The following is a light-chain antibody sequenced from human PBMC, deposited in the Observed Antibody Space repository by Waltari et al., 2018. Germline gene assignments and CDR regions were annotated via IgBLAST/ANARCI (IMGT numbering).Light chain of an antibody. CDR3: QQRYNTPST. CDR1: QSISSY. J-gene: IGKJ5*01. CDR2: DAS. Sequence: DIQMTQSPSSLSASVGDRVTITCRASQSISSYLNWYKQRTGKAPKLLISDASSLQSRVPTRFSSSGSGTDVTLTVSSLQPEDYAAYYCQQRYNTPSTFGQGTRLEIK. V-gene: IGKV1-39*01.